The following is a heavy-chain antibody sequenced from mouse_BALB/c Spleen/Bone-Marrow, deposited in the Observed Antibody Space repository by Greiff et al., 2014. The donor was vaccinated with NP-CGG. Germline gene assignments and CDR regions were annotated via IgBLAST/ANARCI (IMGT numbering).Heavy chain of an antibody. CDR2: IDPANGNS. Sequence: VPLQQSGAELLKPGASVKLSCTASGFNIKDIYMHWGKERPEQGLEWIGRIDPANGNSIYDPKFQDKATITADTSSNTAYLQLSSLTSEDTAVYYCTRGGNYGWFAYWGQGTLVTVSA. V-gene: IGHV14-3*02. CDR1: GFNIKDIY. CDR3: TRGGNYGWFAY. D-gene: IGHD2-1*01. J-gene: IGHJ3*01.